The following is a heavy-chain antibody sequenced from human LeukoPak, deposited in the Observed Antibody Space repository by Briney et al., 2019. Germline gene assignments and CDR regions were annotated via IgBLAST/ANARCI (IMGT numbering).Heavy chain of an antibody. D-gene: IGHD6-13*01. CDR2: IYYSGST. CDR3: ARVRAAAGTFMFDP. CDR1: GGSISSYY. J-gene: IGHJ5*02. Sequence: SETLSLTCTVSGGSISSYYWSWIRQPPGKGLEWIGYIYYSGSTNYNPSLKSRVTISVDTSKNQFSLKLSSVTAADTAVYYCARVRAAAGTFMFDPWGQGTLVTVSS. V-gene: IGHV4-59*12.